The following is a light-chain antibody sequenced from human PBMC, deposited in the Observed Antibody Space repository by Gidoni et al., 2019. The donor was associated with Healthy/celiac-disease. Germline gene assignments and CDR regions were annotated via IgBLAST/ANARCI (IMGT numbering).Light chain of an antibody. CDR2: AAS. CDR3: QKYNSAPPMYS. V-gene: IGKV1-27*01. J-gene: IGKJ2*03. CDR1: QVISNY. Sequence: DIQMTQSPSSLSASVGDRVTITCRARQVISNYLAWYQQKPGKVPKLLIYAASTLQSGVPSRFSGSGSGTDFTLTISSLQPEDVATYYCQKYNSAPPMYSFGQGTKLEIK.